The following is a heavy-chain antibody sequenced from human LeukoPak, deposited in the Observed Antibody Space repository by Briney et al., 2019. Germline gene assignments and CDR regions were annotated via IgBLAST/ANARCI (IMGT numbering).Heavy chain of an antibody. J-gene: IGHJ3*02. CDR3: ARDLRYCSSASCSENGAFDI. V-gene: IGHV3-21*01. CDR1: GFTFSSYS. CDR2: ISSSGSFM. Sequence: KPGGSLRLSCAASGFTFSSYSMNWVRQAPGEGLEWVSSISSSGSFMYYADSVKGRFTISRDNARNSLFLQMNSLRAEDTAVYYCARDLRYCSSASCSENGAFDIWGQGTMVTVSS. D-gene: IGHD2-2*01.